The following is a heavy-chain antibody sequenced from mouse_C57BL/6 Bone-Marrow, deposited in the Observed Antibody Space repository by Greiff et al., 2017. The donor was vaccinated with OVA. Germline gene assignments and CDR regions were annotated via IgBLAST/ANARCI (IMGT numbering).Heavy chain of an antibody. CDR1: GYAFTNYL. J-gene: IGHJ2*01. CDR3: ARGDGYFDY. Sequence: QVQLQQSGAELVRPGTSVKVSCKASGYAFTNYLIEWVKQRPGQGLEWIGVINTDSGGTNYTVKFKGKATLTADKAYSTAYMQISSLTAEDSAVYFCARGDGYFDYWGQGTTLTVSS. CDR2: INTDSGGT. V-gene: IGHV1-54*01. D-gene: IGHD2-3*01.